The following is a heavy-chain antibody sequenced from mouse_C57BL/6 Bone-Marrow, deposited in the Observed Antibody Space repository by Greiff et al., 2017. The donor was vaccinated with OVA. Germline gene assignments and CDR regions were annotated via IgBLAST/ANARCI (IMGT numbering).Heavy chain of an antibody. J-gene: IGHJ2*01. D-gene: IGHD1-1*01. CDR3: ARPLYYYGSSYEDY. V-gene: IGHV14-2*01. Sequence: EVQLQESGAELVKPGASVKLSCTASGFNIKDYYMHWVKQRTEQGLEWIGRIDPEDGETEYAPKFQGKATITADTSSNTAYLQLSSLTSEDTAVYYCARPLYYYGSSYEDYWGQGTTLTVSS. CDR1: GFNIKDYY. CDR2: IDPEDGET.